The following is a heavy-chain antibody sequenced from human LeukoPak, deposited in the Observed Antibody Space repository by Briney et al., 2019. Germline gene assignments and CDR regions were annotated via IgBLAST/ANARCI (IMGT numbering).Heavy chain of an antibody. D-gene: IGHD2-21*02. V-gene: IGHV4-39*07. J-gene: IGHJ4*02. CDR3: ARDFGDWRTDY. CDR2: INYSGKL. CDR1: GGSISSRTYY. Sequence: SENLSLTCTVSGGSISSRTYYWAWIRQPPGKGLEWIGSINYSGKLTYNPSLKSRVTVSLDTSRNQFSLTLSSVTAADTAVYYCARDFGDWRTDYWGQGTLVTVSS.